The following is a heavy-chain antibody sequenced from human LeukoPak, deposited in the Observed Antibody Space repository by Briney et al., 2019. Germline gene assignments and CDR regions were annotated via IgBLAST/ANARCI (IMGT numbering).Heavy chain of an antibody. Sequence: PSETLSLTCTVSGGSISSSSYYWGWIRQPPGKGLEWIGSIYYSGSTYYNPSLKSRVTISVDTSKNQFSLKLSSVTAADTAVYYCARGEGRIMITFGGVIPTRGEFDPWGQGTLVTVSS. V-gene: IGHV4-39*01. J-gene: IGHJ5*02. CDR1: GGSISSSSYY. CDR2: IYYSGST. D-gene: IGHD3-16*01. CDR3: ARGEGRIMITFGGVIPTRGEFDP.